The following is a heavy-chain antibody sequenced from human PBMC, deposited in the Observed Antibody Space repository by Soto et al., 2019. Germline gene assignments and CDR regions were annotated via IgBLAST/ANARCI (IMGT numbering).Heavy chain of an antibody. CDR1: GFTFSSYS. J-gene: IGHJ6*02. D-gene: IGHD1-26*01. Sequence: EVQLVESGGGLVKPGGSLRLSCAASGFTFSSYSMNWVRQAPGKGLEWVSSISSSRSYIYYADSVKDRFTISGDNAKNWLYLQMNGLGAGDTDVCYCAREQGGSLCYYYDGMDGWGQGTTVTVSS. CDR2: ISSSRSYI. V-gene: IGHV3-21*01. CDR3: AREQGGSLCYYYDGMDG.